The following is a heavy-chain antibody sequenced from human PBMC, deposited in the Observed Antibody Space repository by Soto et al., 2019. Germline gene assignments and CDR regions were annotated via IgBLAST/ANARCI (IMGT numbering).Heavy chain of an antibody. D-gene: IGHD3-16*01. Sequence: PPGKGLEWIGYIYYSGSTNYNPSLKSRVTISVDTSKNQFSLKLSSVTAADTAVYYCERHWALGPPPDYWGQGTLVTVSS. V-gene: IGHV4-59*08. CDR2: IYYSGST. CDR3: ERHWALGPPPDY. J-gene: IGHJ4*02.